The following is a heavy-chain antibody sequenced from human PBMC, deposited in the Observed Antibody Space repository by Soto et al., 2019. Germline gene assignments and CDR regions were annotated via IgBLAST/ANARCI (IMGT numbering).Heavy chain of an antibody. CDR3: ARRQYCGGDCPPGNAFDI. CDR2: ISSSSSYI. J-gene: IGHJ3*02. V-gene: IGHV3-21*01. Sequence: GGSLRLSCAASGFTFSSYSMNWVRQAPGKGLEWVSSISSSSSYIYYADSVKGRFTISRDNAKNSLYLQMNSLRAEDTALYYCARRQYCGGDCPPGNAFDIWGQGTMVTVSS. CDR1: GFTFSSYS. D-gene: IGHD2-21*01.